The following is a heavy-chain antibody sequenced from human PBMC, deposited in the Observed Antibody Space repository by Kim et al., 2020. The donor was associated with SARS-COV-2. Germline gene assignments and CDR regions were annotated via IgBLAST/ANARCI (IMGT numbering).Heavy chain of an antibody. CDR2: ET. CDR3: ARLDPRFGED. D-gene: IGHD3-10*01. Sequence: ETRYSPSFQGQVTISADKSISTAYLQWSSLKASDTAMYYCARLDPRFGEDWGQGTLVTVSS. J-gene: IGHJ4*02. V-gene: IGHV5-51*01.